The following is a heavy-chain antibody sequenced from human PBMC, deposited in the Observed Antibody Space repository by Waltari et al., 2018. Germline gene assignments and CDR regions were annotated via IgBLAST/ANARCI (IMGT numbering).Heavy chain of an antibody. V-gene: IGHV4-34*01. CDR3: ASPGGNSPYYYYYMDV. J-gene: IGHJ6*03. D-gene: IGHD2-21*02. CDR2: INHSGRT. CDR1: GGSFSGYY. Sequence: QVQLQQWGAGLLKPSETLSLTCAVYGGSFSGYYWSWIRQPQGTGLEWIGEINHSGRTNYNPALKSRVTRSVDTSKNQCSLKLSSVTAADTAVYYCASPGGNSPYYYYYMDVWGKGTTVTVSS.